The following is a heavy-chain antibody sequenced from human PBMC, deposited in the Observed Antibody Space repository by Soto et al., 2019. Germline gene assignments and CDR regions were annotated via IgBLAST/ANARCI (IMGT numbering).Heavy chain of an antibody. CDR3: ARPRGDALRGWYGMDV. V-gene: IGHV1-69*01. CDR2: TIPIFGTA. Sequence: QVQLVQSGAEVKKPGSSAKVSCKASGGTFSSYAISWVRQAPGQGLEWMGGTIPIFGTANYAQKFQGRVTITADESSSTAYMELSSLRSEDTAVYYCARPRGDALRGWYGMDVWGQGTTVTVSS. CDR1: GGTFSSYA. J-gene: IGHJ6*02. D-gene: IGHD3-16*01.